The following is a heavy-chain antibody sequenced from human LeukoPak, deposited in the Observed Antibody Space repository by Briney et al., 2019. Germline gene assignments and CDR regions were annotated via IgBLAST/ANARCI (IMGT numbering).Heavy chain of an antibody. CDR2: MYSGGSA. V-gene: IGHV3-53*01. J-gene: IGHJ4*02. D-gene: IGHD2-15*01. CDR1: GFTVNSNY. Sequence: GGSLRLSCAASGFTVNSNYMSWVRQAPGKGLEWVSLMYSGGSAYYADSVKGRFAISRDNSKNTLYLQMNSLRAEDTAVYHCARDGGGRPPVRYWGQGTLVTVSS. CDR3: ARDGGGRPPVRY.